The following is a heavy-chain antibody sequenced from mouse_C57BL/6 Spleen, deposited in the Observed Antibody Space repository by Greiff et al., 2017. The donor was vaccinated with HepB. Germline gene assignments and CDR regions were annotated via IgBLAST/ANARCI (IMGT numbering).Heavy chain of an antibody. CDR1: GYSFTGYY. J-gene: IGHJ3*01. V-gene: IGHV1-42*01. D-gene: IGHD2-4*01. Sequence: VQLQQSGPELVKPGASVKISCKASGYSFTGYYMNWVKQSPEKSLEWIGEINPSTGGTTYNQKFKAKATLTVDKSSSTAYMQLKSLTSEDSAVYYCARVYYDYDGVLAWFAYWGQGTLVTVSA. CDR2: INPSTGGT. CDR3: ARVYYDYDGVLAWFAY.